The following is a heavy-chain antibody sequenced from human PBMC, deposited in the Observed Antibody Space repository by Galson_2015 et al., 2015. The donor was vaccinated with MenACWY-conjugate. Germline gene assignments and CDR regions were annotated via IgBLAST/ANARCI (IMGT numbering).Heavy chain of an antibody. V-gene: IGHV3-7*03. CDR2: IKQDGSEK. D-gene: IGHD4-17*01. CDR3: ARDHPSTYGIAWDLFEL. J-gene: IGHJ3*01. Sequence: SLRLSCAASGFPLSGYWMAWVRQAPGKGLGWVANIKQDGSEKYYVDSVKGRFTISRDNAKNSLYLEMNSLRAEDTAVYYCARDHPSTYGIAWDLFELWGQGTMVTVSS. CDR1: GFPLSGYW.